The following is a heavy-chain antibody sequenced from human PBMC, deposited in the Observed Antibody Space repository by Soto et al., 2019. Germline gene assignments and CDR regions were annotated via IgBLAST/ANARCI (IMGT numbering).Heavy chain of an antibody. V-gene: IGHV3-30*04. J-gene: IGHJ4*02. Sequence: GGSLRLSCAASGFSFSSYAMHWVRQAPGKGLEWLSFISYDGRNEYYADSVKGRFTVSRDSSENTLYLQINTLKPEDTAVYYCARDGCPNGVCFNDYWGQGTLVTVSS. D-gene: IGHD2-8*01. CDR3: ARDGCPNGVCFNDY. CDR1: GFSFSSYA. CDR2: ISYDGRNE.